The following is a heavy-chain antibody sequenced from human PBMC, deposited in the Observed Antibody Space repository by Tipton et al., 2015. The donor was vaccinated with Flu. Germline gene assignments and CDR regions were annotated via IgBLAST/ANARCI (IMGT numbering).Heavy chain of an antibody. Sequence: SLRLSCAASGFTFNLYAMTWVRQAPGKGLEWVSSLTRSGGTTYYAGSVGGRFTISRDNSKNIVYMQMNSLRAEDTGTYYCAKGYGSPDVWGQGTTVTVSS. V-gene: IGHV3-23*01. CDR1: GFTFNLYA. CDR2: LTRSGGTT. D-gene: IGHD6-19*01. CDR3: AKGYGSPDV. J-gene: IGHJ6*02.